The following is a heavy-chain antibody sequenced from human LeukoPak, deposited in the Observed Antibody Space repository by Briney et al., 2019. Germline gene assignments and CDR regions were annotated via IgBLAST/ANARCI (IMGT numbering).Heavy chain of an antibody. Sequence: PSETLSLTCAVYGGSLSGYYWSWIRQPPGKGLEWIGYIYYSGSTNYNPSLKSRVTISVDTSKNQFSLKLSSVTAADTAVYYCASIGGFFTDYWGQGTLVTVSS. CDR1: GGSLSGYY. D-gene: IGHD4-23*01. CDR3: ASIGGFFTDY. V-gene: IGHV4-59*01. CDR2: IYYSGST. J-gene: IGHJ4*02.